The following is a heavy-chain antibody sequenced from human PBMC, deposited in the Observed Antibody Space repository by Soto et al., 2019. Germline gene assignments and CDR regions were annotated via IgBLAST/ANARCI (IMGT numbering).Heavy chain of an antibody. Sequence: ASVKVSCKAAGYTFTSYAIHWVRQAPGQRLEWMGWINAGNGNTNYAQNLQGRVTLTTDTSTSTAYMELTSLRSNDTAIYYCAMVDVYVTPSPQDVWGQGTTVTVSS. CDR3: AMVDVYVTPSPQDV. V-gene: IGHV1-3*01. D-gene: IGHD3-16*01. J-gene: IGHJ6*02. CDR1: GYTFTSYA. CDR2: INAGNGNT.